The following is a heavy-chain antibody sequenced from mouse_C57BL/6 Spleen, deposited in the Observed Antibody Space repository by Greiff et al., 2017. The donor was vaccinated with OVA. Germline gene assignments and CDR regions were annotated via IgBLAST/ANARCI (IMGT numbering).Heavy chain of an antibody. CDR2: IDPANGNT. CDR3: AGGITTVVDWFAY. V-gene: IGHV14-3*01. J-gene: IGHJ3*01. D-gene: IGHD1-1*01. Sequence: EVQLQQSVAELVRPGASVKLSCTASGFNIKNTYMHWVKQRPEQGLEWIGRIDPANGNTKYAPKFQGKATITADTSSNTAYLQLSSLTSEDTAIYYCAGGITTVVDWFAYWGQGTLVTVSA. CDR1: GFNIKNTY.